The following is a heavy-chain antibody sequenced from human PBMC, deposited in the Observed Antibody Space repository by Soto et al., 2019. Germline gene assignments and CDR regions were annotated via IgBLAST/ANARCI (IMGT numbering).Heavy chain of an antibody. CDR2: INYIGRTT. D-gene: IGHD3-10*01. CDR3: VNPRGSGNTYYYNMDV. CDR1: GFTFSSYA. J-gene: IGHJ6*02. V-gene: IGHV3-23*01. Sequence: EVQLLESGGGLVQPGGSLRLSCETSGFTFSSYAMTWVRQAPGMGLEWVAVINYIGRTTFHAQSVKGRFTISRDNSMNTVFLQMDSLRAEDTAVYYCVNPRGSGNTYYYNMDVWGLGTTVIVSS.